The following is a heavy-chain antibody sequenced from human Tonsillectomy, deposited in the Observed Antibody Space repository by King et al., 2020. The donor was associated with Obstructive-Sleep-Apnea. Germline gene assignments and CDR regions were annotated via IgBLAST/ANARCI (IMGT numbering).Heavy chain of an antibody. D-gene: IGHD3-22*01. V-gene: IGHV3-30*02. CDR1: GFTFSSFG. CDR2: IEYDGSYE. Sequence: VQLVESGGGVVQPGGSLRLSCAASGFTFSSFGMHWVRQAPGKGLEWLSFIEYDGSYEYYADSVKGRFTISRDNSKNTLYLQMNSLRAEDTAVFYCAKEGYYDSSGMGADAFDNWGQGKMVTVSS. J-gene: IGHJ3*02. CDR3: AKEGYYDSSGMGADAFDN.